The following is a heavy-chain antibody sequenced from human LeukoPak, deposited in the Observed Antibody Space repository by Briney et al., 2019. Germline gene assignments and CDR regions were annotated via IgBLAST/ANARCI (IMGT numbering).Heavy chain of an antibody. J-gene: IGHJ4*02. CDR1: GFTVSSNY. V-gene: IGHV3-66*01. Sequence: GGSLRLSCAASGFTVSSNYMSWVRQAPGKGLEWVSVIYSGGSTYYADSVKGRFTISRDNSKNTLYLQMNSLRAEDTAVYYCARDYPYYYDSSGYYSFDYWGQGALVTVSS. CDR3: ARDYPYYYDSSGYYSFDY. D-gene: IGHD3-22*01. CDR2: IYSGGST.